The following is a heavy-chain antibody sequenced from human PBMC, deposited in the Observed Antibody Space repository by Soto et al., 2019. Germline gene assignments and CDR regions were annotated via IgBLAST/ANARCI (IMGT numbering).Heavy chain of an antibody. V-gene: IGHV4-4*02. D-gene: IGHD6-19*01. Sequence: QVQLQESGPGLVKPSGTLSLTCAVSGGSISSSNWWSWVRQPPGKGREWIGEIYHSGSTNYNPSLKSRVTISVDKSNNQFSLKLSSVTAADTAVYYCARDLSGWSGPNWGQGTLVTVSS. CDR3: ARDLSGWSGPN. CDR1: GGSISSSNW. CDR2: IYHSGST. J-gene: IGHJ4*02.